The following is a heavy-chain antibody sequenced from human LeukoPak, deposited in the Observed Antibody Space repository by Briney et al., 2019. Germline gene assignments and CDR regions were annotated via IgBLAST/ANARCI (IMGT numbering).Heavy chain of an antibody. CDR3: ARSHCSSTSCQNWFDP. D-gene: IGHD2-2*01. Sequence: ASVKVSCKASGYTFTSCYMHWVRQAPGQGLEWMGIINPSGGSTSYAQKFQGRVTMTRDMSTSTVYMELSSLRSEDTAVYYCARSHCSSTSCQNWFDPWGQGTLVTVSS. CDR2: INPSGGST. V-gene: IGHV1-46*01. CDR1: GYTFTSCY. J-gene: IGHJ5*02.